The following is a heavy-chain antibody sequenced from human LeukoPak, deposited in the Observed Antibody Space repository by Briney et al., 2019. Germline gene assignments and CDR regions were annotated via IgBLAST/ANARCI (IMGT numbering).Heavy chain of an antibody. CDR1: GFTFSSYA. Sequence: PGGSLRLSCAASGFTFSSYAMHWVRQAPGKGLEWVAVISYDGSNKYYADSVKGRFTISRDNSKNTLYLQMNSLRAEDTAVYYCADSSSWFPAGNWFDPWGQGTLVTVSS. V-gene: IGHV3-30-3*01. CDR3: ADSSSWFPAGNWFDP. J-gene: IGHJ5*02. CDR2: ISYDGSNK. D-gene: IGHD6-13*01.